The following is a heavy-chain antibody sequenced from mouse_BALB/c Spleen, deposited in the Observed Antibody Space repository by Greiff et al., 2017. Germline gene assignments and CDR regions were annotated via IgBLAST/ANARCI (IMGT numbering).Heavy chain of an antibody. CDR1: GFTFSSYT. V-gene: IGHV5-6-4*01. D-gene: IGHD1-1*01. CDR3: TRDWGDGSSYGYFDV. CDR2: ISSGGSYT. Sequence: EVKLVESGGGLVKPGGSLKLSCAASGFTFSSYTMSWVRQTPEKRLEWVATISSGGSYTYYPASVKGRFTISRDNAKNTLYLQMSSLKSEDTAMYYCTRDWGDGSSYGYFDVWGAGTTVTVSS. J-gene: IGHJ1*01.